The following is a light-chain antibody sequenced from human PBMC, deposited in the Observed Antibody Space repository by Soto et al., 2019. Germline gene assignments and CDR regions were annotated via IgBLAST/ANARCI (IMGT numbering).Light chain of an antibody. V-gene: IGKV3-20*01. Sequence: TLSLSPGERATLSCRSSQSVSTSFLAWYQQKPGQAPRLLIYCASTRATGIPDRFSGSGSGTDFSLTISRLEPEDFAVYYCQQCGNSPWTCGQGTKGDIK. CDR3: QQCGNSPWT. CDR2: CAS. J-gene: IGKJ1*01. CDR1: QSVSTSF.